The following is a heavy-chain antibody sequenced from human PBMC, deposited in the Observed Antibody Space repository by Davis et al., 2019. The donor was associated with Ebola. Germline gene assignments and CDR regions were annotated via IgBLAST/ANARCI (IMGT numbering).Heavy chain of an antibody. CDR3: AIECSTVTTVWFDP. V-gene: IGHV1-18*04. CDR1: GYTFTSYG. D-gene: IGHD4-11*01. J-gene: IGHJ5*02. CDR2: ISAYNGNT. Sequence: ASVKVSCKASGYTFTSYGISWVRQAPGQGLEWMGWISAYNGNTNYARKLQGRVTMTTDTSTSTAYMELRSLRSDDTAVYYCAIECSTVTTVWFDPWGQGTLVTVSS.